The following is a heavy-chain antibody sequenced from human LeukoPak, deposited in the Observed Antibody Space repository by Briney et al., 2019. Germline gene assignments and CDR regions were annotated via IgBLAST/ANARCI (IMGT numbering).Heavy chain of an antibody. D-gene: IGHD3-10*01. CDR3: ARLLYYYGSGSYYGWFDP. J-gene: IGHJ5*02. CDR1: GGSISSSSYY. CDR2: IYYSGST. Sequence: SETLCLTCTVSGGSISSSSYYWGWIRQPPGKGLEWIGSIYYSGSTYCNPSLKSRVTISVDTSKNQFSLKLSSVTAADTAVYYCARLLYYYGSGSYYGWFDPWGQGTLVTVSS. V-gene: IGHV4-39*01.